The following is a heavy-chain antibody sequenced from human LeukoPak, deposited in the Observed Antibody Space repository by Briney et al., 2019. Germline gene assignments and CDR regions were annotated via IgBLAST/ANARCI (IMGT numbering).Heavy chain of an antibody. D-gene: IGHD2-2*01. Sequence: SVKVSCKASGGTLSGYAISWVRQAPGQGLEWMGGIIPIFGTANYAQKFQGRVTITADESTSTAYMELSSLRSEDTAVYYCARVKPSQYCSSTSCSDYWGQGTLVTVSS. CDR3: ARVKPSQYCSSTSCSDY. CDR2: IIPIFGTA. J-gene: IGHJ4*02. CDR1: GGTLSGYA. V-gene: IGHV1-69*01.